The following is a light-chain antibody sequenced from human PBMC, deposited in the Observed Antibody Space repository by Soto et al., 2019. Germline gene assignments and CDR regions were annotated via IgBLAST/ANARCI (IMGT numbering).Light chain of an antibody. J-gene: IGKJ4*02. CDR3: QQYNSYSGT. CDR2: KAS. V-gene: IGKV1-5*03. CDR1: QSISSW. Sequence: DIQMTQSPSTLSASVGDRVTITCRASQSISSWLAWYQQKPGKAPKLLIYKASSLESGAPSRFSGSGSGTEFTLTISSLQPDDCATYYCQQYNSYSGTFGGGNKVEIK.